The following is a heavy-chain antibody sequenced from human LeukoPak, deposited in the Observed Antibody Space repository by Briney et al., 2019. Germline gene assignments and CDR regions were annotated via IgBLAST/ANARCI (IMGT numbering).Heavy chain of an antibody. CDR2: MNPNSGNT. CDR1: GYTFTGYD. V-gene: IGHV1-8*01. Sequence: ASVKVSCKASGYTFTGYDINWVRQATGQGLEWMGWMNPNSGNTGYAQKFQGRVTMTRNTSISTAYMELSSLRSEDTAVYYCARGFYYYDSSGYSFAFDIWGQGTMVTVSS. CDR3: ARGFYYYDSSGYSFAFDI. D-gene: IGHD3-22*01. J-gene: IGHJ3*02.